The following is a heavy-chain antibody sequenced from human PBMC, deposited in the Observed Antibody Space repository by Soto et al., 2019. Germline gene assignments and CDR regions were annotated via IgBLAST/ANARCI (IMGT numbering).Heavy chain of an antibody. CDR1: GGSISSYY. D-gene: IGHD3-16*01. V-gene: IGHV4-59*08. J-gene: IGHJ3*02. CDR2: IYYSGIT. CDR3: ARRYGWACDI. Sequence: QVQLQASGPGLVKPSETLSLTCTVSGGSISSYYWSWIRQPPGKGLEWIGYIYYSGITNYNPSLTCRVTISVDTSKNQFSRKLSSVTAADAAVYYCARRYGWACDICGQGTMVTVSS.